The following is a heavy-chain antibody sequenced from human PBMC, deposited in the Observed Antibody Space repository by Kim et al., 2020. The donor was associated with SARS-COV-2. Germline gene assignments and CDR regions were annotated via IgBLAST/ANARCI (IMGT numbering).Heavy chain of an antibody. Sequence: SETLSLTCAVSGGSISSSNWWSWVRQPPGTGLEWIGEIYHSGSTNYNPSLKSRVTISVDKSKNQFSLKLSSVTAADTAVYYCARGRDSGSYYGEYFDYWGQGTLVTVSS. D-gene: IGHD1-26*01. CDR1: GGSISSSNW. CDR2: IYHSGST. CDR3: ARGRDSGSYYGEYFDY. J-gene: IGHJ4*02. V-gene: IGHV4-4*02.